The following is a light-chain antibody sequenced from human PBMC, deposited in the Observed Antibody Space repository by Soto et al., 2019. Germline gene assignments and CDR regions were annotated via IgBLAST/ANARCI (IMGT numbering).Light chain of an antibody. CDR2: EVT. CDR1: SSGVGGYDY. Sequence: QSVLTRPPSASGSTRQSVTISSTGTSSGVGGYDYVSWYQQRPGKAPKLLIHEVTKRPSGVPDRFSGSKSGNTASLTVSGLQAEDEADYYCSSYAGRTLYVFGTGTKVTVL. V-gene: IGLV2-8*01. CDR3: SSYAGRTLYV. J-gene: IGLJ1*01.